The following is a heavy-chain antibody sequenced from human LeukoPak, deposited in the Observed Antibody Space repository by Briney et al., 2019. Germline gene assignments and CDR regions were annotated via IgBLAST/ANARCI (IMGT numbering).Heavy chain of an antibody. J-gene: IGHJ6*02. CDR3: ARDLVVAATSYYYYYGMDV. CDR2: ISAYNGNT. CDR1: GYTFTSYD. V-gene: IGHV1-18*01. Sequence: GASVKVSFKSSGYTFTSYDINWVRQATGQGLEWMGWISAYNGNTNYAQKLQGRVTMTTDTSTSTAYMELRSLRSDDTAVYYCARDLVVAATSYYYYYGMDVWGQGTTVTVSS. D-gene: IGHD2-15*01.